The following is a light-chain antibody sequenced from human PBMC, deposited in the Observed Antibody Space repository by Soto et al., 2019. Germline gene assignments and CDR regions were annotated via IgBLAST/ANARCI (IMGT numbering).Light chain of an antibody. CDR2: AAS. J-gene: IGKJ1*01. Sequence: DIHMTQSPSSLSASVGDRVTITCRASQGISNYLAWYQQKPGKVPALLIYAASTLQSGVPSRFSGSGSGTDFTLTISSLQPEDVATYYCQKYNSALWTFGQGTKVEIK. V-gene: IGKV1-27*01. CDR3: QKYNSALWT. CDR1: QGISNY.